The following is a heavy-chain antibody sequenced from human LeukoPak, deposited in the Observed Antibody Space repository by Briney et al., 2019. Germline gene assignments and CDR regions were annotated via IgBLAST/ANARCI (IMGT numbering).Heavy chain of an antibody. V-gene: IGHV4-31*03. CDR1: GGSISSGGYY. Sequence: SETLSLTCTVSGGSISSGGYYWSWIRQHPGKGLEWIGYIYFSGSTYYNPSLKSRLTTSVDTSKNQFSLKLSSVTAADTAVYYCATMGTSSSYNWFDPWGQGTLVTVFS. D-gene: IGHD2-2*01. CDR2: IYFSGST. CDR3: ATMGTSSSYNWFDP. J-gene: IGHJ5*02.